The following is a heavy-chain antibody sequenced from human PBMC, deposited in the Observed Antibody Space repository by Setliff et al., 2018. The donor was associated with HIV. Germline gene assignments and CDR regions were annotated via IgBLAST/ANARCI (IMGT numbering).Heavy chain of an antibody. CDR1: GGSFTSYT. CDR3: ARERPGDHYESTGYQLADWFDP. CDR2: IIPIVTIA. V-gene: IGHV1-69*04. Sequence: GPSVKVSCKASGGSFTSYTFSWVRQAPGQGLEWMGRIIPIVTIAHYAEQFVGRVTITADKSTSTTYMEVSSLRSEDTAVYYCARERPGDHYESTGYQLADWFDPWGQGTLVTVSS. D-gene: IGHD3-22*01. J-gene: IGHJ5*02.